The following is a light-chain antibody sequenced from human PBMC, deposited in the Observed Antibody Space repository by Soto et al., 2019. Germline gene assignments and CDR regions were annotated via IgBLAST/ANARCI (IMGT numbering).Light chain of an antibody. CDR1: QSISGT. J-gene: IGKJ1*01. Sequence: IEMTKSPATLSVSPGGRATLSCRASQSISGTLAWYQQKPGQAPRLLIYGASTRATGFPARFSGSGSGTDFTLTISSLQSEDCAVYYCQQYDNWPWTFGQGTKVDIK. CDR3: QQYDNWPWT. V-gene: IGKV3-15*01. CDR2: GAS.